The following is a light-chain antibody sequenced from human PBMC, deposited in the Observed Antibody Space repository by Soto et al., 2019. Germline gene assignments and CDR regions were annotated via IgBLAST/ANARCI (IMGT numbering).Light chain of an antibody. V-gene: IGLV2-8*01. Sequence: QSALTQPASVSGSPGQSITISCTGTSSDVGGYNYVSWYQQHPGKAPRLMIYAASNRPSGVPDRFSGSKSGNTASLTVSGLQAEDEADYYCSSYAGSNNYVFGTGTKLTVL. CDR2: AAS. J-gene: IGLJ1*01. CDR3: SSYAGSNNYV. CDR1: SSDVGGYNY.